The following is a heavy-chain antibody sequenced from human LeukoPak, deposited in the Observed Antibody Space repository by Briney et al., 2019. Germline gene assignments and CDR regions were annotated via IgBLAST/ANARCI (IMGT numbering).Heavy chain of an antibody. D-gene: IGHD3-9*01. J-gene: IGHJ4*02. CDR2: INWNGGST. CDR1: GFTFDDYG. CDR3: AKDNNDILTGYYLY. Sequence: GGSLRLSCAASGFTFDDYGMSWVRQAPGKGLEWVSGINWNGGSTGYADSVKGRFTISRDNSKNTLYLQMNSLRAEDTAVYYCAKDNNDILTGYYLYWGQGTLVTVSS. V-gene: IGHV3-20*04.